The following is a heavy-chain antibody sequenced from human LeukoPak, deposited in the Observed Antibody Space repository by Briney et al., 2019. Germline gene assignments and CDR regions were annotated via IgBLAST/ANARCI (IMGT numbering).Heavy chain of an antibody. Sequence: ASVKVSCKASGYTFTSYGISWVRQAPGQGLEWMGWMNPNSGNTGYAQKFQGRVTITRNTSISTAYMELSSLRSEDTAVYYCARTPGGSYFDYWGQGTLVTVSS. V-gene: IGHV1-8*03. CDR1: GYTFTSYG. D-gene: IGHD3-16*01. CDR2: MNPNSGNT. J-gene: IGHJ4*02. CDR3: ARTPGGSYFDY.